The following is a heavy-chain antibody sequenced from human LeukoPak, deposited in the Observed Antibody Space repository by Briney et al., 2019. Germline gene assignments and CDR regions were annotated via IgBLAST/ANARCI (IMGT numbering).Heavy chain of an antibody. Sequence: GGSLRLSCAASGFTSSNYWMHWVRQTPGKGLVWVSRVNTDGSATAYADSVKGRFTISRDNAKNTLYLQMNSLRAGDTAVYYCARETLIRGFMPDYWGQGTLVTVSS. D-gene: IGHD3-10*01. CDR2: VNTDGSAT. CDR3: ARETLIRGFMPDY. CDR1: GFTSSNYW. V-gene: IGHV3-74*01. J-gene: IGHJ4*02.